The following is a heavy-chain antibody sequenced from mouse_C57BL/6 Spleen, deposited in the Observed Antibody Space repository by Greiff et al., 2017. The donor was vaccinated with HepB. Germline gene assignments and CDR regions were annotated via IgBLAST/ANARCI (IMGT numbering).Heavy chain of an antibody. CDR2: IYPGDGDT. J-gene: IGHJ4*01. Sequence: VQLQQSGAELVKPGASVKISCKASGYAFRSYWMNWVKQRPGKGLEWIGQIYPGDGDTNYNGKFKGKATLTADKSSSTAYMQLSSLTSEDSAVYFCAPGSSYYAMDYWGQGTSVTVSS. V-gene: IGHV1-80*01. CDR1: GYAFRSYW. D-gene: IGHD1-1*01. CDR3: APGSSYYAMDY.